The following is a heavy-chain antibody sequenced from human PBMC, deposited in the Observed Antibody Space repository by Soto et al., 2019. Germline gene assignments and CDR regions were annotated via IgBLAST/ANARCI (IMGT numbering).Heavy chain of an antibody. Sequence: PSETLSLTCTVSGGSISSGGYYWSWIRQHPGKGLEWIGYIYYSGSTYYNPSLKSRVTISVDTSKNQFSLKLSSVTAADTAVYYCARDYYDSSGSPYYWGQGTLVTVSS. D-gene: IGHD3-22*01. CDR2: IYYSGST. CDR3: ARDYYDSSGSPYY. CDR1: GGSISSGGYY. J-gene: IGHJ4*02. V-gene: IGHV4-31*03.